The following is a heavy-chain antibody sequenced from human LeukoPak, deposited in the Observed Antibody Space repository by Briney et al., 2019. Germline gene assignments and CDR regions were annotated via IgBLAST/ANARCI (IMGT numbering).Heavy chain of an antibody. Sequence: ASVKVSSKASAYTFTTYDIIWVRQPSGQGLVWMGWMNHNSGHNGYSQKFQGRLTITRTTSISTAYMELTSLTYAASAVCYSARSIMGVRIRNEDWGQGTLVTVS. J-gene: IGHJ4*02. D-gene: IGHD3-16*01. CDR2: MNHNSGHN. CDR1: AYTFTTYD. CDR3: ARSIMGVRIRNED. V-gene: IGHV1-8*01.